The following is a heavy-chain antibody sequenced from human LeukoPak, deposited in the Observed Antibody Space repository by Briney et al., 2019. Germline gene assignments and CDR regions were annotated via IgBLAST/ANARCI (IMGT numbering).Heavy chain of an antibody. CDR3: AREGSYCVGGDCYSFDY. D-gene: IGHD2-21*02. Sequence: ASVRVSCKTSGYKFISHYLQWVRQAPGLGPEWMGWMHGGNGNTRYAEKFEGRVTMTRDTSTSTAYMDLNRLTSDDTAVYYCAREGSYCVGGDCYSFDYWDQGTLVTVSS. V-gene: IGHV1-2*02. CDR1: GYKFISHY. J-gene: IGHJ4*02. CDR2: MHGGNGNT.